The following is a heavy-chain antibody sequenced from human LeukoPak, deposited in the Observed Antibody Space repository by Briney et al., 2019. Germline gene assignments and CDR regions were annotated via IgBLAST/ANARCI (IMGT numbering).Heavy chain of an antibody. Sequence: SETLSLTCTVSGGSISSYYWIWFRQPPGKGLEWIGYIYHSGSTNYNPSLKSRVTISVDTSKNQFSLKLSSVTAADTAVYYCARLHHYYYYLDVWGKGTTVTVSS. J-gene: IGHJ6*03. V-gene: IGHV4-59*08. CDR3: ARLHHYYYYLDV. CDR1: GGSISSYY. CDR2: IYHSGST.